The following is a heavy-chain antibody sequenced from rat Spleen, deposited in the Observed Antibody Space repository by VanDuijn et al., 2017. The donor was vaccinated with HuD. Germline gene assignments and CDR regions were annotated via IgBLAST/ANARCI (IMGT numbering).Heavy chain of an antibody. J-gene: IGHJ1*01. D-gene: IGHD1-5*01. CDR2: ISYYGSST. CDR1: GLSFSNYD. V-gene: IGHV5-20*01. Sequence: EVQLVESGGGAVQPGRSMKLSCAASGLSFSNYDMAWVRQAPTKGLEWVASISYYGSSTYYRDSVKGRFTISRYDAKSTLYLQMDSLRSEDTATYYCTRHPRYSHAHYWYFDFWGPGTMVTVSS. CDR3: TRHPRYSHAHYWYFDF.